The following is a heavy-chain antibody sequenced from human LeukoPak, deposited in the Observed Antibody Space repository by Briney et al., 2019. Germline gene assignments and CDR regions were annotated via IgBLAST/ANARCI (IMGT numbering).Heavy chain of an antibody. CDR1: GFTFDDYA. CDR2: ISWNSGSI. D-gene: IGHD6-13*01. CDR3: AKAGSSWYYFDY. Sequence: ETGGSLRHSCAASGFTFDDYAMHWVRQAPGKGLERLSGISWNSGSIGYADSVKGRFTISRDNAKNSLYLQMNSLRAEDMALYYCAKAGSSWYYFDYWGQGTLVTVSS. V-gene: IGHV3-9*03. J-gene: IGHJ4*02.